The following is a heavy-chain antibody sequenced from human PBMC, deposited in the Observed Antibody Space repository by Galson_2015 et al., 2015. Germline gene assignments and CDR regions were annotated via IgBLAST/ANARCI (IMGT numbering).Heavy chain of an antibody. V-gene: IGHV3-7*03. CDR1: GFTFSSYW. J-gene: IGHJ6*02. CDR2: IKQDGSEK. Sequence: SLRLSCAASGFTFSSYWMKWVRQAPGKGLEWVANIKQDGSEKYYVDSVKGRFTISRDNAKNSLYLQMNSLRAEDTAVYYCARLHYYDSSGPLMDVWGQGTTVTVSS. CDR3: ARLHYYDSSGPLMDV. D-gene: IGHD3-22*01.